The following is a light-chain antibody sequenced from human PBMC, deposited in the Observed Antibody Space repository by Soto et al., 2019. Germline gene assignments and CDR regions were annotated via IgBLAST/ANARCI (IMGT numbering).Light chain of an antibody. CDR3: AAWDDSLSGPV. V-gene: IGLV1-47*01. CDR2: RDN. J-gene: IGLJ2*01. CDR1: SSNIERYY. Sequence: QSVLTQPPSASGTPGQRVTISCSGSSSNIERYYVYWYQHLPGTAPKLLIYRDNQRPSGVPDRFSGSKSGTSASLAISGLRSEDEGDYYCAAWDDSLSGPVFGGGTKLTVL.